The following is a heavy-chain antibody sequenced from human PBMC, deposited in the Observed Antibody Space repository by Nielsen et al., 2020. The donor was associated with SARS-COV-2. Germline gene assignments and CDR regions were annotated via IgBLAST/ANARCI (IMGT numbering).Heavy chain of an antibody. CDR1: GFTFSSYD. CDR3: ARGEAGSYNYYYYGMDV. Sequence: GEFLKISCAASGFTFSSYDMHWVRQATGKGLEWVSAIGTAGDTYYPGSVKGRFTISRENAKNSLYLQMNSLRAGDTAVYYCARGEAGSYNYYYYGMDVWGQGTTVTVSS. CDR2: IGTAGDT. J-gene: IGHJ6*02. V-gene: IGHV3-13*04. D-gene: IGHD1-26*01.